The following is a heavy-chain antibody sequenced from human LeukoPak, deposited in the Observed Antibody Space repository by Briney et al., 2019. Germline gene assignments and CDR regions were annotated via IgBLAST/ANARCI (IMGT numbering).Heavy chain of an antibody. Sequence: SETLSLTCAVYGGSFSGYYWSWIRQPPGKGLEWIGYIYHSGSTYYNPSLKSRVTISVDRSKNQFSLKLSSVTAADTAVYYCAREGFRYSSSSAQFDYWGQGTLVTVSS. CDR1: GGSFSGYY. V-gene: IGHV4-34*01. CDR2: IYHSGST. CDR3: AREGFRYSSSSAQFDY. J-gene: IGHJ4*02. D-gene: IGHD6-6*01.